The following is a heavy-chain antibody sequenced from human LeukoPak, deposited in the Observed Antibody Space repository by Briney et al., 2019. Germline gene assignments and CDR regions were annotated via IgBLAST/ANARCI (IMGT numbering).Heavy chain of an antibody. CDR1: GYTFTSYG. Sequence: ASVKVSCKASGYTFTSYGISWVRQAPGQGLEWMGWISAYNGNTNYAQKLRGRVTMTTDTSTSTAYMELRSLRSDDTAVYYCASVNYYDSSGYYINWFDPWGQGTLVTVSS. CDR2: ISAYNGNT. CDR3: ASVNYYDSSGYYINWFDP. J-gene: IGHJ5*02. D-gene: IGHD3-22*01. V-gene: IGHV1-18*01.